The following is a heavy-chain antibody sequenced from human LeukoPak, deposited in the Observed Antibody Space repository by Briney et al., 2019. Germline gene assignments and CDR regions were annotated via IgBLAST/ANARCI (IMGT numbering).Heavy chain of an antibody. J-gene: IGHJ4*02. D-gene: IGHD5-24*01. V-gene: IGHV4-59*08. CDR3: ARAVEMATTFDY. CDR1: GGSMSPYH. Sequence: PSETLSLTCTVSGGSMSPYHWGWIRQPPGKGLEWTGYIYYSGSTNYNPSLKSRVTISVDTPKSQFSLKPSSVTAADTAVYYCARAVEMATTFDYWGQGTLVTVSS. CDR2: IYYSGST.